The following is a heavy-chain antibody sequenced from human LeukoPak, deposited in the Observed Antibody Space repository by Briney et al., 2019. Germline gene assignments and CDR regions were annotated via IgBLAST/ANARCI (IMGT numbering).Heavy chain of an antibody. CDR2: IYTGGST. CDR3: ARALYGSGSYDLFDP. J-gene: IGHJ5*02. Sequence: SQTLSLTCSVSGGSISSDNYYWSWIRQPAGKGLEWIGRIYTGGSTNYNPSLKSRVTMSVDTSKNQFSLKLSSVTAADTAVYYCARALYGSGSYDLFDPWGQGTLVTVSS. V-gene: IGHV4-61*02. CDR1: GGSISSDNYY. D-gene: IGHD3-10*01.